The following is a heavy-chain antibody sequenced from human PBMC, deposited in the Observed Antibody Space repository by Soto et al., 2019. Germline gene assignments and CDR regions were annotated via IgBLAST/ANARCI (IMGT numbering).Heavy chain of an antibody. CDR3: ARLGLDYSTSSHDAFHI. D-gene: IGHD6-6*01. Sequence: GESLKISCQASGYTFTDYWIGWVRQMPGKGLELMGIIYPFDSDTKYSPSFEGQVTISADKSSSTAYVQWSSLKASDTAMYYCARLGLDYSTSSHDAFHIWGQGIMVT. CDR2: IYPFDSDT. V-gene: IGHV5-51*01. CDR1: GYTFTDYW. J-gene: IGHJ3*02.